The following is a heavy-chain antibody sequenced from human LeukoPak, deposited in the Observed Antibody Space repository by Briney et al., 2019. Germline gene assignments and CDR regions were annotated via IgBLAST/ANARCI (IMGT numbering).Heavy chain of an antibody. CDR1: GFTFDDYG. J-gene: IGHJ4*02. V-gene: IGHV3-20*04. D-gene: IGHD3-22*01. CDR3: ARVGGPYYYDSSGSFYFDY. CDR2: INWNGGST. Sequence: GGSLRLSCAASGFTFDDYGMSWVRQAPGKGLEWVSGINWNGGSTGYADSVKGRFTISRDNAKNSLYLQMNSLRAGDTALYYCARVGGPYYYDSSGSFYFDYWGQGTLVTVSS.